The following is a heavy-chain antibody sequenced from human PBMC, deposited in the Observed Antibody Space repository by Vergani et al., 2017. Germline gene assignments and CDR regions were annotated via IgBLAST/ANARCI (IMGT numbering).Heavy chain of an antibody. J-gene: IGHJ6*02. Sequence: QMQLVQSGPEVKTPGTSVKVSCKASGFIFTSSAVQWVRQARGQRLVWIGWIVVGSGNTNYAQKFQERVTITRDMSTSTAYMELSSLRSEDTAVYYCAATGYSSGWYLYYGMDVWGQGTTVAVSS. CDR2: IVVGSGNT. CDR3: AATGYSSGWYLYYGMDV. CDR1: GFIFTSSA. V-gene: IGHV1-58*01. D-gene: IGHD6-19*01.